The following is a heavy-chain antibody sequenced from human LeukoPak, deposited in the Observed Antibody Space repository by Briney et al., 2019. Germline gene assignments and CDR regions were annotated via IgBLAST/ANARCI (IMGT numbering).Heavy chain of an antibody. CDR3: AKGRDVGSRSQGYDY. J-gene: IGHJ4*02. D-gene: IGHD3-10*01. CDR2: ISGTGDYT. V-gene: IGHV3-23*01. CDR1: GFTFSSYA. Sequence: GGSLRLSCAASGFTFSSYAMSWVRQAPGKGLELVSTISGTGDYTYSADSVKGRFTISRDNSENTLYLQMNSLRAEDTALYYCAKGRDVGSRSQGYDYWGQGTLVTVSS.